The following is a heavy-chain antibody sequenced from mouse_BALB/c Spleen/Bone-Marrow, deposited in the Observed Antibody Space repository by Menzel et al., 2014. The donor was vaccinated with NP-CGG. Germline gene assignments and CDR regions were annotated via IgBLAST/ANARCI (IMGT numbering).Heavy chain of an antibody. Sequence: VQLQQSGAELVKPGASVNLSCTASGFNIKDTYMHWVKQRPEQGLEWIGWIDPANGNAKYDPNFQEKATITADTSSNTSYLHLSSXXXKXXXVXYXXSGDPLYAMDYWGQGTSVTVSS. J-gene: IGHJ4*01. CDR2: IDPANGNA. CDR1: GFNIKDTY. CDR3: XSGDPLYAMDY. V-gene: IGHV14-3*02.